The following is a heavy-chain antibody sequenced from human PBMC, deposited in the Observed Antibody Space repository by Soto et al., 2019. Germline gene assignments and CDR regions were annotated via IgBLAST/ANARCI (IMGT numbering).Heavy chain of an antibody. V-gene: IGHV4-31*03. Sequence: QVQLQESGPGLVKPSQTLSLTCTVSGGSISSGDYYWSWIRQHPGKVLEWIGYIYYSGSNYYNPSLKSRVSISVQTSKSQFSLKPSSVTAADTAVYYCARGPYGDYVDFDYWGQGTLVTVSS. CDR2: IYYSGSN. CDR3: ARGPYGDYVDFDY. CDR1: GGSISSGDYY. J-gene: IGHJ4*02. D-gene: IGHD4-17*01.